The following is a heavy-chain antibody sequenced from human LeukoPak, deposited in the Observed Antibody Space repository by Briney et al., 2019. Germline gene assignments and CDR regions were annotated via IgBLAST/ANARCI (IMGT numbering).Heavy chain of an antibody. V-gene: IGHV4-31*03. CDR2: IYYSGST. Sequence: SQTLSLTCTVSGGSISSGGYYWSWIRQHPGKGLEWIGYIYYSGSTYCNPSLKSRVTISVDTSKNQFSLKLSSVTAADTAVYYCARSASYYDILTGYYPGWFDPWGQGTLVTVSS. CDR3: ARSASYYDILTGYYPGWFDP. J-gene: IGHJ5*02. D-gene: IGHD3-9*01. CDR1: GGSISSGGYY.